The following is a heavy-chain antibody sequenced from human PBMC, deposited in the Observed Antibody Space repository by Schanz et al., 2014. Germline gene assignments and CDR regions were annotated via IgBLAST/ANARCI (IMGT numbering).Heavy chain of an antibody. CDR2: IVPIAGIT. CDR1: GGTFSSDT. CDR3: ARDFSAYVGNYFDY. J-gene: IGHJ4*02. Sequence: QVHLVQSGAEVKKPGSSVKVSCKASGGTFSSDTFSWVRQAPGQGLEWMGRIVPIAGITNYAQRFQGRVTITADKSSDTAYMELSSLRSEDTAVYYCARDFSAYVGNYFDYWVQGTLVTVSS. D-gene: IGHD5-12*01. V-gene: IGHV1-69*08.